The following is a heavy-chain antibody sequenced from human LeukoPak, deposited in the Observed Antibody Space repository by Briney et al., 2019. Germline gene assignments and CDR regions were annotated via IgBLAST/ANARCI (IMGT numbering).Heavy chain of an antibody. CDR3: ARAFTKWELPDY. D-gene: IGHD1-26*01. CDR2: IYYTGST. Sequence: SETLSLTCTVSGGSISSYYWSWIRQSPGKGLEWIGYIYYTGSTNYDPSLKSRVAISVDTSKNQFSLKLTSVTAADTAVYYCARAFTKWELPDYWGQGTLVTVSS. CDR1: GGSISSYY. V-gene: IGHV4-59*01. J-gene: IGHJ4*02.